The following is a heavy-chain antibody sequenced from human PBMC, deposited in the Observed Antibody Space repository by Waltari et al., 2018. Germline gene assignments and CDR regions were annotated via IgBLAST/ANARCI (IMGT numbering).Heavy chain of an antibody. CDR1: GFTFNNFW. D-gene: IGHD1-7*01. Sequence: EVRLVESGGGLVQPGGSLRLSCVASGFTFNNFWMHWVRQAPGKGLGGVSRFNDDGSNATYAETVKGRFTMSRDNAKNTLYLQMSNVRVDDSAVYYCARGPYISSTGTQYHWGQGALVTVSS. V-gene: IGHV3-74*01. CDR3: ARGPYISSTGTQYH. CDR2: FNDDGSNA. J-gene: IGHJ5*02.